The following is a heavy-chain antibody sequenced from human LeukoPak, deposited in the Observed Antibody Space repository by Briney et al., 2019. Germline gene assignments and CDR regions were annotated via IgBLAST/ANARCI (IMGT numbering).Heavy chain of an antibody. J-gene: IGHJ6*02. V-gene: IGHV1-2*04. CDR2: INPNSGGT. Sequence: GASVKVSCKASGYTFTGYYMHWVRQAPGQGLEWMGWINPNSGGTNYAQKFQGWVTMTRDTSISTAYMELSRLRSDDTAVYYCARSLYDSSGYYPGGVDYYYGMDVWGQGTTVTVSS. CDR3: ARSLYDSSGYYPGGVDYYYGMDV. CDR1: GYTFTGYY. D-gene: IGHD3-22*01.